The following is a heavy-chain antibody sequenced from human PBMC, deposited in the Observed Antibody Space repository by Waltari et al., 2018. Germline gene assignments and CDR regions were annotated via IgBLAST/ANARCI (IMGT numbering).Heavy chain of an antibody. Sequence: EVQLVESGGGLVQPGGSLRLSGAASGMTFTTYRMNWVRQAPGKGLEWMSYVSGDSGYIYYADSVRGRFTISRDNAQNSMYLQMNNLRADDTAVYYCAGIRRGFWFFDLWGRGTLVTVSS. CDR2: VSGDSGYI. V-gene: IGHV3-48*04. J-gene: IGHJ2*01. CDR1: GMTFTTYR. D-gene: IGHD3-10*01. CDR3: AGIRRGFWFFDL.